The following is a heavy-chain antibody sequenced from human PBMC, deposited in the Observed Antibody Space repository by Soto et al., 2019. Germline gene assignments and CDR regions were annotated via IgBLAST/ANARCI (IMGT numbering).Heavy chain of an antibody. D-gene: IGHD6-19*01. CDR1: AFTVRSNY. Sequence: GGSLRLSCAASAFTVRSNYMSWVRQAPGKGLEWVSTISSDGGTYYTDSVKGRFVISRDNSTNKLYLQMNSLTAEDTAVYYCARDVMSVVGSVDYWGQGTLVTVSS. CDR2: ISSDGGT. V-gene: IGHV3-53*01. J-gene: IGHJ4*02. CDR3: ARDVMSVVGSVDY.